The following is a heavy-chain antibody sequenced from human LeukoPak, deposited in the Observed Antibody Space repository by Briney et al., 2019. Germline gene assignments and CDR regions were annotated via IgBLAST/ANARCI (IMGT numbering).Heavy chain of an antibody. D-gene: IGHD4-17*01. V-gene: IGHV4-30-4*01. CDR3: ARDYGDYEPHGAFDI. J-gene: IGHJ3*02. CDR1: GGSLSSGDYY. CDR2: IYYSGST. Sequence: SQTLSLTCTVSGGSLSSGDYYWSWIRQPPGKGLEWIGYIYYSGSTYYNPSLKSRVTISVDTSKNQFSLKLSSVTAADTAVYYCARDYGDYEPHGAFDIWGQGTMVTVSS.